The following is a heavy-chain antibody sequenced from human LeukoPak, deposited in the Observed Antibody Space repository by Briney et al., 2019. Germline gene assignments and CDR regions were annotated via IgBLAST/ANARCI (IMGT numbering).Heavy chain of an antibody. D-gene: IGHD3-10*01. CDR1: GASISSYY. J-gene: IGHJ2*01. V-gene: IGHV4-59*01. Sequence: PSETLSLTCTVSGASISSYYWSWIRQPPGKGLEWIGYIYYTGSTNYNPSLKSRVTISVDTSKNQFSLKLSSVTAADTAVYYCARDDGYYGSGRSNWYFDLWGRGTLVTVSS. CDR3: ARDDGYYGSGRSNWYFDL. CDR2: IYYTGST.